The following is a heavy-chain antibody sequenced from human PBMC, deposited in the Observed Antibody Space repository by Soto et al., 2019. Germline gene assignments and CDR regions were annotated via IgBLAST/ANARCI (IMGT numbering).Heavy chain of an antibody. Sequence: EVQLVESGGGLVQPGGSLKLSCAASGFTFSGSALHWVRQAFGKGLERVGRIGSKANNYAAAYAVLLKGRFTISRDDSRNTAYLQLSCLKTEDTAVYYCARGVYAFWSCHPKGLDYWGQGTVVTVSS. CDR1: GFTFSGSA. J-gene: IGHJ4*02. CDR2: IGSKANNYAA. D-gene: IGHD3-3*01. V-gene: IGHV3-73*02. CDR3: ARGVYAFWSCHPKGLDY.